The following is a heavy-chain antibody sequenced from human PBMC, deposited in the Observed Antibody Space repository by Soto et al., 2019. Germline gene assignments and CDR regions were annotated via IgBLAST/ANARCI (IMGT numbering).Heavy chain of an antibody. J-gene: IGHJ4*02. CDR3: AKGTYYYDSSGPRDY. CDR2: ISGSGGST. CDR1: GFTFSSYA. Sequence: PGGSLRLSCAASGFTFSSYAMSWVRQAPGKGLEWVSAISGSGGSTYYADSVKGRFTIPRDNSKNTLYLQMNSLRAEDTAVYYCAKGTYYYDSSGPRDYWGQGTLVTVSS. D-gene: IGHD3-22*01. V-gene: IGHV3-23*01.